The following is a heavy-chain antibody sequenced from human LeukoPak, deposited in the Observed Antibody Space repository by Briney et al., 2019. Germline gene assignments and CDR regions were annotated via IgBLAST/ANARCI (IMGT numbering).Heavy chain of an antibody. D-gene: IGHD6-13*01. Sequence: SETLSLTCTVSGGSISSYYWSWIRQPPGKGLEWIGYIYYSESTNYNPSLKSRVTISVDTSKNQFSLKLSSVTAADTAVYYCARDGDSSSWYKDAFDIWGQGTMVTVSS. J-gene: IGHJ3*02. V-gene: IGHV4-59*01. CDR1: GGSISSYY. CDR3: ARDGDSSSWYKDAFDI. CDR2: IYYSEST.